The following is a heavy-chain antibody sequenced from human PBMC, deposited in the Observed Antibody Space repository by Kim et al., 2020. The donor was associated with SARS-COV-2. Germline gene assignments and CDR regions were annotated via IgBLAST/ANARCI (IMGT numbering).Heavy chain of an antibody. D-gene: IGHD1-26*01. V-gene: IGHV4-39*01. CDR2: T. J-gene: IGHJ4*02. CDR3: ARHSGSYYFDY. Sequence: TYYNQSLKSRFTISVDTSKNQVSLKLSSVTAADTAVYYCARHSGSYYFDYWGQGTLVTVSS.